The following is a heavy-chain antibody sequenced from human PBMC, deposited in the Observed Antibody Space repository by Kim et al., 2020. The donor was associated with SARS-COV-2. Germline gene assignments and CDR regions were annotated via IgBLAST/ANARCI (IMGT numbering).Heavy chain of an antibody. Sequence: YYANSVKGRFTISRDNYKNTMYLQMNSLRAEDTAVYYCASDTRDYYGMDVWGQGTTVTVSS. CDR3: ASDTRDYYGMDV. J-gene: IGHJ6*02. V-gene: IGHV3-33*01.